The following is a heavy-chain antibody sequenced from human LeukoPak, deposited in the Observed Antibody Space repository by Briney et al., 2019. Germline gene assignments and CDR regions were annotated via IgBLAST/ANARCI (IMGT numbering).Heavy chain of an antibody. CDR3: AKKGESLDYYYMDV. J-gene: IGHJ6*02. CDR1: GFTFSSYA. V-gene: IGHV3-23*01. D-gene: IGHD3-10*01. CDR2: ISGSGGST. Sequence: GGSLRLSCAASGFTFSSYAMSWVRQAPGKGLEWVSAISGSGGSTYYADSVRGRFTMSRDNSKSTLYLQMNSLRDEDTAVYYCAKKGESLDYYYMDVWGQGTTVTVSS.